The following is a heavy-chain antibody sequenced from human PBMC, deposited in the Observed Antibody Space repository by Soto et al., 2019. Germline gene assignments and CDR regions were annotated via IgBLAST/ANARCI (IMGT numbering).Heavy chain of an antibody. CDR3: ARGEIAAAGTNYYYYGMDV. CDR2: INHSGST. Sequence: PSETLSLTCAFYGGSFIGYYWSWIRQPPGKGLEWIGEINHSGSTNYNPSLKSRVTISVDTSKNQFSLKLSSVTAADTAVYYCARGEIAAAGTNYYYYGMDVWGQGTTVTVSS. D-gene: IGHD6-13*01. J-gene: IGHJ6*02. CDR1: GGSFIGYY. V-gene: IGHV4-34*01.